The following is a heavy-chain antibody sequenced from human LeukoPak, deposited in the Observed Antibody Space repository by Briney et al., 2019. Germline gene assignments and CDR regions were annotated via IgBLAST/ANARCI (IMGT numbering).Heavy chain of an antibody. CDR1: GYSFTSYW. D-gene: IGHD4/OR15-4a*01. CDR2: IYPSDSDT. V-gene: IGHV5-51*01. J-gene: IGHJ6*03. Sequence: GESLKISCKGSGYSFTSYWIGWVRQMPGKGLEWMGIIYPSDSDTRYSPSFQGQVTISTDKSISTAYLQWSSLKASDTAIYYCARHLHALTMSRNYYYYMDVWGIGTTVTVSS. CDR3: ARHLHALTMSRNYYYYMDV.